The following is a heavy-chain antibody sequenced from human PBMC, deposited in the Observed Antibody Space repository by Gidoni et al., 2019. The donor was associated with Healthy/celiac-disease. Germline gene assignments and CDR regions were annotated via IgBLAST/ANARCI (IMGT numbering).Heavy chain of an antibody. D-gene: IGHD3-22*01. V-gene: IGHV3-30*18. J-gene: IGHJ4*02. CDR2: ISYDGSNK. Sequence: QVQLVESGGGVVQPGRSLRLSCAASGFTFSSYGMHWVRQAPGKGLEWVAVISYDGSNKYYADSVKGRFTSSRDNSKNTLYLQMNSLRAEDTAVYYCAKGTYYYDSSGYHPRDWGQGTLVTVSS. CDR3: AKGTYYYDSSGYHPRD. CDR1: GFTFSSYG.